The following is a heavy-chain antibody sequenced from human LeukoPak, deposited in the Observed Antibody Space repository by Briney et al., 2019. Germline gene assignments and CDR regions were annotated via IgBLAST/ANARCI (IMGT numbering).Heavy chain of an antibody. J-gene: IGHJ3*02. Sequence: SETLSLTCTVSGGSISSYYWSWIRQPPGKGLEWTGYIYYSGSTNYNPSLKSRVTISVDTSKNQFFLKLSSVTAADTAVYYCARHLYYYDSSGYRDAFDIWGQGTMVTVSS. CDR1: GGSISSYY. D-gene: IGHD3-22*01. CDR3: ARHLYYYDSSGYRDAFDI. CDR2: IYYSGST. V-gene: IGHV4-59*08.